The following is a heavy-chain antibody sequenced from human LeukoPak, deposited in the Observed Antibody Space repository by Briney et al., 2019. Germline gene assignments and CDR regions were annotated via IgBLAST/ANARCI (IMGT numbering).Heavy chain of an antibody. D-gene: IGHD5-24*01. CDR1: GGTFSSYA. CDR2: IIPNFGTA. Sequence: KVSCQASGGTFSSYAISWVRQAPGQGIEWMGGIIPNFGTANYAQKFQGRVTITTDESTSTAYMELSSLRSEDTAVYYCARSRPVEMATIGGLYYFDYWGQGTLVTVSS. CDR3: ARSRPVEMATIGGLYYFDY. J-gene: IGHJ4*02. V-gene: IGHV1-69*05.